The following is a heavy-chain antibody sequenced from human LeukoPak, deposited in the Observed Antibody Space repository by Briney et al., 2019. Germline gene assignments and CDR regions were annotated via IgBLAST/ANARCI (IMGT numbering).Heavy chain of an antibody. CDR2: IYPGDSDT. CDR3: ARPRSPMVRGVISGFDI. D-gene: IGHD3-10*01. J-gene: IGHJ3*02. V-gene: IGHV5-51*01. CDR1: GYSFTSYW. Sequence: GESLKISCKGSGYSFTSYWIGWVRQMPGKGLEWMGIIYPGDSDTRYSPSFQGPVTISADKSISTAYLQWSSLKASDTAMYYCARPRSPMVRGVISGFDIWGQGTMVTVSS.